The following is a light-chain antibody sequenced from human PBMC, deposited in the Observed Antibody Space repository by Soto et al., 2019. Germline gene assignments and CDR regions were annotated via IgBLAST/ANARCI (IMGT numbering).Light chain of an antibody. CDR2: KTS. CDR1: QSISSW. Sequence: DIQLTQSPSTLSAPGGDRVTITCRASQSISSWLAWYQQKPGKAPKFLIYKTSNLESGVPSRFSGSGSGTEFTLTISSLQPDDFATYYCQYYNNYCWTFGQGTKVEIK. CDR3: QYYNNYCWT. J-gene: IGKJ1*01. V-gene: IGKV1-5*03.